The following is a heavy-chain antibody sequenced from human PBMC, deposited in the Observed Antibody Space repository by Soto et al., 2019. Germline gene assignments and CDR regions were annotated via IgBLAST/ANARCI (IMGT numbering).Heavy chain of an antibody. Sequence: GGSLRLSCAASGFTFSNAWMKWVRQAPGKGLEWVGRIKSKTDGGTTDYAAPVKGRFTISRDDSKNTLYLQMNSLKTEDTAVYFCTTGRRYGDYFDYWGQGTLVTVSS. J-gene: IGHJ4*02. CDR3: TTGRRYGDYFDY. V-gene: IGHV3-15*07. D-gene: IGHD3-10*01. CDR2: IKSKTDGGTT. CDR1: GFTFSNAW.